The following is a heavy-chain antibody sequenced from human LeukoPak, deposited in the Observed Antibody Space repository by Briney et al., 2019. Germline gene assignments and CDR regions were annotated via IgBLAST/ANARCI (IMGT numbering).Heavy chain of an antibody. CDR2: IYSGGST. V-gene: IGHV3-53*01. CDR1: GFTVSSNY. CDR3: ARDLGYCSSTSCYAGDY. D-gene: IGHD2-2*01. J-gene: IGHJ4*02. Sequence: PGGSLRLSCAASGFTVSSNYMSWVRQAPGKGLEWVSVIYSGGSTYYADSVKGRLTISRDNSKNTLYLQMNSLRAEDTAVYYCARDLGYCSSTSCYAGDYWGQGTLVTVSS.